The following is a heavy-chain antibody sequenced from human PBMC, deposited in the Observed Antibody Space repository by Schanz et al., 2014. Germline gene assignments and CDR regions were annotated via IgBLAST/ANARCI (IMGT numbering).Heavy chain of an antibody. CDR3: AKDGRLPYYGTGSDFDY. Sequence: EVQLLESGGGLVQPGGSLRLSCAASGFTFSIYGMSWVRQAPGKGLEWVSRMIGSGSSVFYADSVKGRFTISRDNLKNTVYLQMNSLRAGDTAVYYCAKDGRLPYYGTGSDFDYCGQGTLVAGSS. CDR1: GFTFSIYG. D-gene: IGHD3-22*01. J-gene: IGHJ4*02. CDR2: MIGSGSSV. V-gene: IGHV3-23*01.